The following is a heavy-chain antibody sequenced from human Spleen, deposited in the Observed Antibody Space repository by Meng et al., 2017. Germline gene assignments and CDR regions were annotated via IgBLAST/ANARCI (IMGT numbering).Heavy chain of an antibody. CDR1: GYTFTGYY. Sequence: VHLVRAGGEVKKPGASVNVCCKASGYTFTGYYMHWVRQAPGQGLEWMGRINPNSGGTNYAQKFQGRVTMTRDTSISTAYLELSRLRSDDTAVYYCAGYGDSREVDYWGQGTLVTVSS. V-gene: IGHV1-2*06. CDR2: INPNSGGT. J-gene: IGHJ4*02. D-gene: IGHD4-17*01. CDR3: AGYGDSREVDY.